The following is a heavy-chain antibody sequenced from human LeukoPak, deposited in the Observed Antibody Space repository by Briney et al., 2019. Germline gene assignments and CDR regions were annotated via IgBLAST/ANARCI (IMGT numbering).Heavy chain of an antibody. V-gene: IGHV3-33*01. Sequence: GRSLRLSCAASGFILNDYGMHWVRQAPGKGLEWVADIWFDKNQHFADSVKGRFAISRDNSKNTVYLQINSLRAEDTAVYYCARDLDGSGSYPYYYYYGMDVWGQGTTVTVSS. J-gene: IGHJ6*02. CDR1: GFILNDYG. D-gene: IGHD3-10*01. CDR3: ARDLDGSGSYPYYYYYGMDV. CDR2: IWFDKNQ.